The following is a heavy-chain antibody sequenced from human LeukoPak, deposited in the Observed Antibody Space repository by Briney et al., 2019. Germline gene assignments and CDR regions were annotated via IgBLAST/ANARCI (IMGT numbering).Heavy chain of an antibody. D-gene: IGHD6-19*01. V-gene: IGHV4-59*01. CDR2: IYYCGTT. J-gene: IGHJ6*02. CDR3: ARDRLAVAGNYYYNGLDV. Sequence: SETLSLTCTVSGGSISSYYWSWIRQPPGKGLEWIGYIYYCGTTKYNPSLKSRGTISVDTSKNQFSLKLSSVTAADTAVYYCARDRLAVAGNYYYNGLDVWGQGTTATVSS. CDR1: GGSISSYY.